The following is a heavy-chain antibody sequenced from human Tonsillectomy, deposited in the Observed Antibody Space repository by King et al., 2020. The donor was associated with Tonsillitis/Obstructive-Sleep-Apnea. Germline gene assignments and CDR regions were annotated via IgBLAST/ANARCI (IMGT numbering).Heavy chain of an antibody. D-gene: IGHD3-10*01. V-gene: IGHV2-5*02. CDR1: GFSLSTSGVG. Sequence: ITFKESGPTLVKPTQTLTLTCTFSGFSLSTSGVGVGWIRQPPGKALEWLALIYLDDDKRYSPSLKSRLTITKETPKNQVVLTMTNMDPVDTATYYCAHIGLPTRYFDYWGQGTLVTVSS. CDR2: IYLDDDK. J-gene: IGHJ4*02. CDR3: AHIGLPTRYFDY.